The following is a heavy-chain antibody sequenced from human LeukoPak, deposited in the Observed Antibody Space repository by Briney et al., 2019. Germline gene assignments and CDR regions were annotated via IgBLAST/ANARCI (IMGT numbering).Heavy chain of an antibody. CDR3: AKPAYCGGDCYFPFDY. CDR1: GFTVSSNY. V-gene: IGHV3-53*01. Sequence: GGSLRLSCAASGFTVSSNYMTWVRQAPGKGLEWVSVIYSGGITYYADSVKGRFTISRDSSKNTLYLQMNSLRAEDTAVYYCAKPAYCGGDCYFPFDYWGQGTLVTVSS. J-gene: IGHJ4*02. D-gene: IGHD2-21*02. CDR2: IYSGGIT.